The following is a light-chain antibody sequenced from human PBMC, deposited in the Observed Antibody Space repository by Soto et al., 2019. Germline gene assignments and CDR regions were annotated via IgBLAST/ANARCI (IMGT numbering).Light chain of an antibody. CDR3: RSYAGGYTYL. CDR1: GNDVGAYNY. CDR2: GVA. J-gene: IGLJ1*01. V-gene: IGLV2-11*01. Sequence: QSALAQPRSVSGSPGQSVTISCTGTGNDVGAYNYVSWYQQHPGRPPKLMIYGVARWPSGVPDRFSGSKSGNTASLTISGLQAEDEADYFCRSYAGGYTYLFGTGTKVTVL.